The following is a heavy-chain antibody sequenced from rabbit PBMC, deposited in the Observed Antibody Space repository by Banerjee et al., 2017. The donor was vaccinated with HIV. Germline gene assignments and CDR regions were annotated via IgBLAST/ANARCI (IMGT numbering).Heavy chain of an antibody. D-gene: IGHD7-1*01. CDR2: IGTGSSGST. CDR3: ARDYADVGGYGTALGL. Sequence: QSVEESGGDLVKPGGTLTLTCTVSGFSLSNYVVNWVRQAPGKGLEWIGCIGTGSSGSTWYASWAKGRFTISKTSSTTVTLQMTSLTAADTATYFCARDYADVGGYGTALGLWGPGTLVTVS. J-gene: IGHJ6*01. V-gene: IGHV1S40*01. CDR1: GFSLSNYV.